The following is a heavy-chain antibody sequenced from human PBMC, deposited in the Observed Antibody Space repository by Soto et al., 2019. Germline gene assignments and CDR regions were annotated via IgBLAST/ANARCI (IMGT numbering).Heavy chain of an antibody. V-gene: IGHV1-18*01. CDR1: GYRFIDYG. J-gene: IGHJ6*03. D-gene: IGHD3-10*01. CDR2: ISDYNGNT. Sequence: QVRLEQSGAEVKQPGASVKVSCKASGYRFIDYGITWVRQAPGQGLEWMGWISDYNGNTHYGKKLQGRVTMTTETSTRPAYMELKSRRADDAAVNFSGREGYESGSGTYAPPSLYGMDAWGKGTRVTASS. CDR3: GREGYESGSGTYAPPSLYGMDA.